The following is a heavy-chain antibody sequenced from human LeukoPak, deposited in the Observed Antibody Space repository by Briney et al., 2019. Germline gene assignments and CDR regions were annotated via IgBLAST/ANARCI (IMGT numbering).Heavy chain of an antibody. CDR2: ISGSGGST. CDR3: AKDLGWWVEQQGYFDY. CDR1: GFTFSSYG. D-gene: IGHD6-13*01. Sequence: PGGSLRLSCAASGFTFSSYGMSWVRQAPGKGLEWVSAISGSGGSTYYADSVKGRFTISRGNSKNTLYLQMNSLRAEDTAVYYCAKDLGWWVEQQGYFDYWGQGTLVTVSS. V-gene: IGHV3-23*01. J-gene: IGHJ4*02.